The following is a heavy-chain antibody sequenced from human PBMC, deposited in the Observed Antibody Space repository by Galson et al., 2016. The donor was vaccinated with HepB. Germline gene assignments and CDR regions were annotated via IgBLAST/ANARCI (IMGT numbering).Heavy chain of an antibody. CDR3: ARSHPQNYYDSSGYWPFDY. Sequence: SETLSLTCTVSGGSISSYYWSWIRQPPGKGLEWIGYIYYSGSTNYNHSLKSRVTISVDTSKNQFSLRLSSVTAADTAVYYCARSHPQNYYDSSGYWPFDYWGQGTLVTVSS. D-gene: IGHD3-22*01. J-gene: IGHJ4*02. V-gene: IGHV4-59*01. CDR1: GGSISSYY. CDR2: IYYSGST.